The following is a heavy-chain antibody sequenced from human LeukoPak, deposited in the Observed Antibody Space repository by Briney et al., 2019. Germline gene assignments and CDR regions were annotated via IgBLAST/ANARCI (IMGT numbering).Heavy chain of an antibody. CDR3: ARDKVDTAMVSLIYYYYYMDV. V-gene: IGHV3-21*01. CDR2: ISSSSSYI. CDR1: GFTFSSYS. J-gene: IGHJ6*03. D-gene: IGHD5-18*01. Sequence: PGGSLRLSCAASGFTFSSYSMNWVRQAPGKGLEWVSSISSSSSYIYYADSVKGRFTISRDNAKNLLYLQMNSLRAEDTAVYYCARDKVDTAMVSLIYYYYYMDVWGKGTTVTVSS.